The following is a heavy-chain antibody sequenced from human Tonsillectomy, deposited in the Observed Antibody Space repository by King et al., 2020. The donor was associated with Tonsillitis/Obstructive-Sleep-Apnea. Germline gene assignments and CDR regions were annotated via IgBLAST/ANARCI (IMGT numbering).Heavy chain of an antibody. CDR2: ISSSSSTI. D-gene: IGHD3-10*01. Sequence: VQLVESGGGLVQPGGSLRLYCAASGFTFSSYSMNWVRQAPGKGLEWVSYISSSSSTIYYADSVKGRFTISRDNAKNSLYLQMNSLRDEDTAVYYCARDSGYAVTEIYFDYWGQGTLVTVSS. J-gene: IGHJ4*02. V-gene: IGHV3-48*02. CDR1: GFTFSSYS. CDR3: ARDSGYAVTEIYFDY.